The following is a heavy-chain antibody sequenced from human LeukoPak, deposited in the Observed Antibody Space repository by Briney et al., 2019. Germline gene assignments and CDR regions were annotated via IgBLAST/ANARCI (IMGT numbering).Heavy chain of an antibody. CDR2: IYYTGST. V-gene: IGHV4-59*01. D-gene: IGHD2-2*01. Sequence: SETLSLTCTVSGYPISSYYWSWIRQPPGKGLEWIGYIYYTGSTSYNPSLKSRLTISVDTSKSQLSMKLRSVSAADTALYYCARELSAFDNWGQGTLVADSS. J-gene: IGHJ4*02. CDR1: GYPISSYY. CDR3: ARELSAFDN.